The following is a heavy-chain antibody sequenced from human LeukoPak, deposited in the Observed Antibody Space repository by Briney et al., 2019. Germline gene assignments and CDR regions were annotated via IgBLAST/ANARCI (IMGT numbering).Heavy chain of an antibody. J-gene: IGHJ4*02. CDR1: GFTFSSYG. Sequence: GSLRLSCAASGFTFSSYGMHWVRQPPGKGLEWIGGIYHSGSTNYNPSLKSRVTMSVDKSKNQFSLKLSSVTAADTAVFHCVRRRYNYGFDSWGQGSLVTVSS. CDR2: IYHSGST. V-gene: IGHV4-4*02. D-gene: IGHD5-18*01. CDR3: VRRRYNYGFDS.